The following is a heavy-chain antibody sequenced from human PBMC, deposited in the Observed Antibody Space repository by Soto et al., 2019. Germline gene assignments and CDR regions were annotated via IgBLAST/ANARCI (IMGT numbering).Heavy chain of an antibody. CDR1: GFTVSCNY. V-gene: IGHV3-53*02. CDR3: ARDDYGDYDAFDI. CDR2: IYSGGST. Sequence: EVQLVETGGGLIQPGGSQRLSCAASGFTVSCNYMSWVRQAPGKGLEWVSVIYSGGSTYYADSVKGRFTISRDNSKNTLYLQMNSLRAEDTAVYYCARDDYGDYDAFDIWGQGTMVTVSP. D-gene: IGHD4-17*01. J-gene: IGHJ3*02.